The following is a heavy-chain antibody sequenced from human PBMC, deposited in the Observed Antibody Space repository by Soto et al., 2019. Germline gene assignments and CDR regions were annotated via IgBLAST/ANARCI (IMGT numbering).Heavy chain of an antibody. CDR2: VFPGGPT. V-gene: IGHV4-61*01. D-gene: IGHD3-10*01. CDR1: ASVSSGSYY. Sequence: SETLSLTCTVSASVSSGSYYWSWIRQSPGKGLEWIGHVFPGGPTSHNSSLKSRVSMSIDTSKNQFSLTLTSVTAADTAVYYCARTLSGFTYGSRQFYFDYWGQGTLVTVSS. CDR3: ARTLSGFTYGSRQFYFDY. J-gene: IGHJ4*02.